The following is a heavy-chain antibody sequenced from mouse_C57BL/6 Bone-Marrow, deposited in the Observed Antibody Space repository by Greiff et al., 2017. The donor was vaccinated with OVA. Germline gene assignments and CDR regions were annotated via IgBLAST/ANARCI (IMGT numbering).Heavy chain of an antibody. D-gene: IGHD2-3*01. Sequence: VQLQQSGAELVRPGASVKLSCKASGYTFTDYYINWVKQRPGQGLEWIARIYPGSGNTYYNEKFKGKATLTAEKSSSTAYMQLSSLTSEDSAVYFCARSRGWGLLPFDYWGQGTTLTVSS. CDR1: GYTFTDYY. CDR3: ARSRGWGLLPFDY. V-gene: IGHV1-76*01. J-gene: IGHJ2*01. CDR2: IYPGSGNT.